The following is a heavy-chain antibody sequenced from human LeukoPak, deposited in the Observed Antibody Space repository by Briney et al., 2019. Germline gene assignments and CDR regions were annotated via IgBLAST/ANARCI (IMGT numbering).Heavy chain of an antibody. V-gene: IGHV7-4-1*02. D-gene: IGHD5-18*01. J-gene: IGHJ5*02. CDR3: ARDWPEPSPYSYGKYNWFDP. CDR2: INTNTGNP. Sequence: GASVKVSCKASGYTFTSYAMNWVRQAPGQGLEWMGWINTNTGNPTYAQGFTGRFVFSLDTSVSTAYLQISSLKAEDTAVYYCARDWPEPSPYSYGKYNWFDPWGQGTLVTVSS. CDR1: GYTFTSYA.